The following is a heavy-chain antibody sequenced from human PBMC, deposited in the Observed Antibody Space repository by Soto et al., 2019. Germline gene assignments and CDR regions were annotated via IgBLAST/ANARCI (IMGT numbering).Heavy chain of an antibody. CDR1: GFTFRSYW. V-gene: IGHV3-7*03. CDR3: ARDPGRRWDS. J-gene: IGHJ4*02. D-gene: IGHD1-1*01. CDR2: IKQDGIED. Sequence: EVHLVESGGGLVQPGGSLRLSCATSGFTFRSYWMTWVRQAPGKGLEWVASIKQDGIEDHYVDSVKGRFTISRDNAENSLDLQMNSMKVDDTAVYYCARDPGRRWDSWGPGTLVTVSS.